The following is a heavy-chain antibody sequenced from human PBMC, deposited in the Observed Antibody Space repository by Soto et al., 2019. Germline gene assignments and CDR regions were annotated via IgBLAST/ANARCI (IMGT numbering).Heavy chain of an antibody. CDR1: GFTFSDYT. CDR2: ILYDESDQ. D-gene: IGHD1-26*01. CDR3: AKDGTHLWSKQYYFDS. J-gene: IGHJ4*02. Sequence: GESLRLSCSASGFTFSDYTMHWVRQAPGRGLEWVAIILYDESDQYYSDSVKGRFTISRDNSKNTLYLQMHSLTTEDTAVYYCAKDGTHLWSKQYYFDSWGQGALVTVSS. V-gene: IGHV3-30*18.